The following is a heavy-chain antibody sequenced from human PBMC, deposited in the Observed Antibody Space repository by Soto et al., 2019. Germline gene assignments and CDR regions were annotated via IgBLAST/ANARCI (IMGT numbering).Heavy chain of an antibody. D-gene: IGHD3-9*01. CDR3: ARVTSVLRYFDWLSTPYFDY. V-gene: IGHV3-7*03. Sequence: VGSLRLSCAASGFTFSSYWMSWVRQAPGKGLEWVANIKQDGSEKYYVDSVKGRFTISRDNAKNSLYLQMNSLRAEDTAVYYCARVTSVLRYFDWLSTPYFDYWGQGTLVTVSS. J-gene: IGHJ4*02. CDR1: GFTFSSYW. CDR2: IKQDGSEK.